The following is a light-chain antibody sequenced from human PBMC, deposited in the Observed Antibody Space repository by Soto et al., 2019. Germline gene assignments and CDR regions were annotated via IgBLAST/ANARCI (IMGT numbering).Light chain of an antibody. CDR1: RDVRIY. CDR3: QQYYIYPPA. CDR2: QTS. J-gene: IGKJ3*01. V-gene: IGKV1-5*03. Sequence: DIQMTQSPSTLSASVGDRVTITCRASRDVRIYLAWYQQKPGKAPKLLMYQTSTLEAGVPSRFSCSGSETDFSLAISGLQPEDSATYFCQQYYIYPPAFGPGTKVEI.